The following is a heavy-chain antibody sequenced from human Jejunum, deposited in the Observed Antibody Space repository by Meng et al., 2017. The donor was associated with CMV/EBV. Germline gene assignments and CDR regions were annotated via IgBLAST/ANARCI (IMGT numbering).Heavy chain of an antibody. J-gene: IGHJ4*02. CDR2: IYWDGGQ. CDR3: ARTVWGTYSLDY. V-gene: IGHV2-5*02. Sequence: CTFSGFSLSGSRVGVGWIRQPPTKALEWLALIYWDGGQRYSPSLKSRLSITKDTSKNQVVLTMTNMDTVDTGTYFCARTVWGTYSLDYWGQGTLVTSPQ. D-gene: IGHD3-16*01. CDR1: GFSLSGSRVG.